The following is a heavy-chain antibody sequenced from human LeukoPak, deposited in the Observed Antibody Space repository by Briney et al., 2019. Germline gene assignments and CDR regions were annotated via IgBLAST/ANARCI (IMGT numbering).Heavy chain of an antibody. CDR1: GFTFDDYA. D-gene: IGHD4-23*01. CDR3: ATREGNQGPFDY. CDR2: ISWNSGSI. J-gene: IGHJ4*02. Sequence: GGSLRLSCAASGFTFDDYAMHWVRQAPGKGLEWVSGISWNSGSIGYADSVKGRFTISRDNAKNSLYLQKNSLRAEDTALYYCATREGNQGPFDYWGQGTLVTVSS. V-gene: IGHV3-9*01.